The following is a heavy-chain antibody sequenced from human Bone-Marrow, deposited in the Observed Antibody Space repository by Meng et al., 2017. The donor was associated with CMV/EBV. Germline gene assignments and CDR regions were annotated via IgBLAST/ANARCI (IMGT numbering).Heavy chain of an antibody. CDR3: AKDSRGIAMVRGGYGMDV. J-gene: IGHJ6*02. V-gene: IGHV3-43*01. CDR2: ISWDGGST. D-gene: IGHD3-10*01. CDR1: GFTVSSNY. Sequence: GESLKISCAASGFTVSSNYMSWVRQAPGKGLEWVSLISWDGGSTYYADSVKGRFTISRDNSKNSLYLQMNSLRTEDTALYYCAKDSRGIAMVRGGYGMDVWGQGTTVTVSS.